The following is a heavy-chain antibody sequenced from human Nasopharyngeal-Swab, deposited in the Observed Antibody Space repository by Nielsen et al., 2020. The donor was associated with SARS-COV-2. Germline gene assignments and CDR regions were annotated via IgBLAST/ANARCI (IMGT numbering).Heavy chain of an antibody. Sequence: VRQAPGKGLEWVAVISYDGSNKYYADSVKGRFTISRDNSKNTLYLQMSSLRAEDTAVYYCARDWIGNFDYWGQGTLATVSS. D-gene: IGHD3-10*01. CDR2: ISYDGSNK. J-gene: IGHJ4*02. CDR3: ARDWIGNFDY. V-gene: IGHV3-30*04.